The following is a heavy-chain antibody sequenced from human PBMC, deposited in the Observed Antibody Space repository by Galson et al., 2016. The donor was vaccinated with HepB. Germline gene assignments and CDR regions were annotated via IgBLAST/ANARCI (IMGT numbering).Heavy chain of an antibody. CDR3: AREGCCTNSWSRCYYYGLDV. Sequence: SLRLSCAASGFSFSTYSMNWVRQAPGKGLEWVSSISPSSSYIYYADSLKGRITISRDNAKNSLYLQVKSLRAEDTAVYYCAREGCCTNSWSRCYYYGLDVWGQGTPVTVSS. CDR1: GFSFSTYS. CDR2: ISPSSSYI. D-gene: IGHD2-8*01. J-gene: IGHJ6*02. V-gene: IGHV3-21*01.